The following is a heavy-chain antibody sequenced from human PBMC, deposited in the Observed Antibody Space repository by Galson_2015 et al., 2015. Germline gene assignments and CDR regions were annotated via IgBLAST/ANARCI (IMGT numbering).Heavy chain of an antibody. D-gene: IGHD6-19*01. CDR3: ARDLGVAVAGTGFVY. CDR2: ISSSSSYI. V-gene: IGHV3-21*01. Sequence: SLRLSCAGSGFTFSDYTINWVRQAPGRGLEWVSSISSSSSYIFYADSVKGRFTISRDNAKNSLYLQMDSLRAEDTAVFYCARDLGVAVAGTGFVYWGQGTLVTVSS. J-gene: IGHJ4*02. CDR1: GFTFSDYT.